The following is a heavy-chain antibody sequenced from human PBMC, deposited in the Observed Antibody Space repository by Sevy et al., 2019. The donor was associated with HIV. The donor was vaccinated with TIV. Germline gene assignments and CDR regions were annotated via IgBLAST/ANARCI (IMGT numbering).Heavy chain of an antibody. CDR1: GFTFSNYW. D-gene: IGHD2-2*01. J-gene: IGHJ6*02. CDR3: ARDCSSTKCLWGLDV. V-gene: IGHV3-7*03. Sequence: GGSLRLSCAASGFTFSNYWMSWVRQAPGKGLEWVANIKRDGSEKYYVASVMGRFTISRDNAKNSLHLQMNSLRAEDTAVYYCARDCSSTKCLWGLDVWGQGTTVTVSS. CDR2: IKRDGSEK.